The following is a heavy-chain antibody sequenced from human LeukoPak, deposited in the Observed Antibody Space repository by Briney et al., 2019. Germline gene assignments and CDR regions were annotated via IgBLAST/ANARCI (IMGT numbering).Heavy chain of an antibody. V-gene: IGHV3-23*01. Sequence: GSLRLSCAASGFTFSSYAMSWVRQAPGKGLEWVSAISGSGDSTYYGDSVKGRFTISRDNSKNTLYLQMNSLRAEDTAVYYCAKTRPLDSSSWSHGDYWGQGTLVTVSS. J-gene: IGHJ4*02. CDR2: ISGSGDST. D-gene: IGHD6-13*01. CDR1: GFTFSSYA. CDR3: AKTRPLDSSSWSHGDY.